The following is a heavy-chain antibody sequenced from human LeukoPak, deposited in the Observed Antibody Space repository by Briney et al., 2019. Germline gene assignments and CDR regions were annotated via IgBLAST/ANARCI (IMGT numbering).Heavy chain of an antibody. V-gene: IGHV1-2*02. Sequence: ASVKVSCKASGYTFSGYYMHWLRQAPGQGLEWMGWINPNSGGTNYAQKFQGRATMTRDTSISTAYMELSRLRSDDTAVYYCAATNYYYYYGMDVWGQGTTVTVSS. CDR2: INPNSGGT. J-gene: IGHJ6*02. CDR3: AATNYYYYYGMDV. CDR1: GYTFSGYY.